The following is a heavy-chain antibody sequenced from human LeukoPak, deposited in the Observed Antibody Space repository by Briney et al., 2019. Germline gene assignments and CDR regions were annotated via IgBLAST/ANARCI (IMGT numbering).Heavy chain of an antibody. V-gene: IGHV3-64*01. Sequence: PGGSLRLSCAASGFTFSSYGMHWVRQAPGKGLEYVSAISSNGGSTYYANSVKGRFTISRDNSKNTLYLQMGSLRAEDMAVYYCARVTRGQLDYYYYYMDVWGKGTTVTVSS. CDR2: ISSNGGST. D-gene: IGHD6-13*01. CDR3: ARVTRGQLDYYYYYMDV. CDR1: GFTFSSYG. J-gene: IGHJ6*03.